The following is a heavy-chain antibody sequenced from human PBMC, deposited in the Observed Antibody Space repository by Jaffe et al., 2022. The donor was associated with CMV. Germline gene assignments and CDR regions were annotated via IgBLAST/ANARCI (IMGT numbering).Heavy chain of an antibody. CDR2: IHWDDDK. V-gene: IGHV2-70*01. CDR1: GFSLSSSGMC. D-gene: IGHD6-13*01. Sequence: QVTLWESGPALVMPTQTLTLTCTFSGFSLSSSGMCVSWIRQPPGKALEWLALIHWDDDKFYSASLRTRLTISKDTSKNQVVLTMTNMDPVDTATYYCARVDGSSWTVDYWGQGTLVTVSS. CDR3: ARVDGSSWTVDY. J-gene: IGHJ4*02.